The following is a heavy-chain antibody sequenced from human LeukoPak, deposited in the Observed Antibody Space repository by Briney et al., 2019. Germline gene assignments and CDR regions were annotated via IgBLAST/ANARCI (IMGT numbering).Heavy chain of an antibody. D-gene: IGHD1/OR15-1a*01. CDR3: AKDGGSITGTVGRFDY. V-gene: IGHV3-23*01. Sequence: GGSLRLSCAVSGLTFSSYAMSWVRQAPGKGLEWVSGISGNGGSTYYADSVKGRFTISRDNSKNTLYLQMNSLRAEDTALYYCAKDGGSITGTVGRFDYWGQGALVTVPS. J-gene: IGHJ4*02. CDR1: GLTFSSYA. CDR2: ISGNGGST.